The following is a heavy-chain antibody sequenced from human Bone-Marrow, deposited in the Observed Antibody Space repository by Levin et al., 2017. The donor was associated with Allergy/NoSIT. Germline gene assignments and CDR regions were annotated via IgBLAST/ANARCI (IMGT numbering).Heavy chain of an antibody. CDR3: ASGRMLYYGMDV. V-gene: IGHV3-21*01. D-gene: IGHD3-10*01. Sequence: GESLKISCAASGFTFSSYSMNWVRQAPGKGLEWVSSISSSSSYIYYADSVKGRFTISRDNAMNSLYLQMNSLRAEDTAVYYCASGRMLYYGMDVWGQGTTVTVSS. J-gene: IGHJ6*02. CDR1: GFTFSSYS. CDR2: ISSSSSYI.